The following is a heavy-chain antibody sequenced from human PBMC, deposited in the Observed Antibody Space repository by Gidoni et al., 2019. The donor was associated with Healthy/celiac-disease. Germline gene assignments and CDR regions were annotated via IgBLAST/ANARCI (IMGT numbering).Heavy chain of an antibody. V-gene: IGHV6-1*01. CDR3: ARDTTSGWYWKYFQH. J-gene: IGHJ1*01. CDR1: GASVPSNSAA. Sequence: QVQLQQSGPGLVKPSQTLSLTCAISGASVPSNSAAWHWIRQSPPRGLALLGRTYYRSKWYNDYAVSVKSRITINPDTSKNQFSLQLNSVTPEDTAVYYCARDTTSGWYWKYFQHWGQGTLVTVSS. D-gene: IGHD6-19*01. CDR2: TYYRSKWYN.